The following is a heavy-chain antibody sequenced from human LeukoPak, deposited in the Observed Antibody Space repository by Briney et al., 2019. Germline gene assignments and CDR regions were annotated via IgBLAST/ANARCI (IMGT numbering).Heavy chain of an antibody. D-gene: IGHD2-2*01. Sequence: GASVKVSCKASGGTFSSYAISWVRQAPGQGLEWMGGIIPIFGTANYAQKFQGRVTITADESTSTAYMELSSLRSEDTAVYYCARGVIGKYQLLAPFDPWSQGTLVTVSS. J-gene: IGHJ5*02. CDR3: ARGVIGKYQLLAPFDP. V-gene: IGHV1-69*13. CDR1: GGTFSSYA. CDR2: IIPIFGTA.